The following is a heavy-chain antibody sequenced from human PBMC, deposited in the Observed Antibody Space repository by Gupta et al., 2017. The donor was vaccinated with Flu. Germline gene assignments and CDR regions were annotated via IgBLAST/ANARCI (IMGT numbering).Heavy chain of an antibody. D-gene: IGHD2-21*01. Sequence: QVQPVASGGCGVSPGRSVRLSCAAPGSPVSSHAMHWVRQAPGQGSKWVAVIPDDGSNKYYADSVKGRFTISRDNSKNTLYLQMNSLRAEDTAVYYCAREYSGVLDVWGKGTTVTVSS. V-gene: IGHV3-30-3*01. CDR1: GSPVSSHA. J-gene: IGHJ6*04. CDR3: AREYSGVLDV. CDR2: IPDDGSNK.